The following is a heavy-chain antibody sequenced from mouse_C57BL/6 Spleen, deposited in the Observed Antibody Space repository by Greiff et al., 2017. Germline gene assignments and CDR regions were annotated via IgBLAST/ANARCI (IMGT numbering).Heavy chain of an antibody. CDR1: GYTFTDYE. Sequence: QVQLQQSGAELVRPGASVTLSCKASGYTFTDYEMHWVKQTPVHGLEWIGAIDPETGGTAYNQKFKGKAILTADKSSSTAYMELRSLTSEDSAVYYCTRCDPHYDGSSSGGLYFDYWGQGTTLTVSS. D-gene: IGHD1-1*01. J-gene: IGHJ2*01. V-gene: IGHV1-15*01. CDR3: TRCDPHYDGSSSGGLYFDY. CDR2: IDPETGGT.